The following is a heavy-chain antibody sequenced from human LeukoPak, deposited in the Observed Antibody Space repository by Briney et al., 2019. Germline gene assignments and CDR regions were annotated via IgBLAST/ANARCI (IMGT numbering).Heavy chain of an antibody. CDR3: AKRPERQLWFPY. V-gene: IGHV3-23*01. D-gene: IGHD5-18*01. CDR2: ISGSGGST. Sequence: QPGGSLRLSCAASGFTFSSCAMSWVRRAPGEGREWVSAISGSGGSTYYADSVKGRFTISRDNSKNTLYLQMNSLRAEDTAVYYCAKRPERQLWFPYWGQGTLVTVSS. CDR1: GFTFSSCA. J-gene: IGHJ4*02.